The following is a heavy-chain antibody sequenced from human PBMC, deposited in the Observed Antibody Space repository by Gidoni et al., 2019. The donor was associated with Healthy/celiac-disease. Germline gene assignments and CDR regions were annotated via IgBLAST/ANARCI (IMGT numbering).Heavy chain of an antibody. Sequence: GFSLSTSGMCVSWIRQPPGKALEWLALIDWDDDKYYSTSLKTRLTISKDTSKNQVVLTMTNMDPVDTATYYCARIRARGGGSYSYYFDYWGQGTLVTVSS. CDR3: ARIRARGGGSYSYYFDY. CDR1: GFSLSTSGMC. J-gene: IGHJ4*02. V-gene: IGHV2-70*01. D-gene: IGHD1-26*01. CDR2: IDWDDDK.